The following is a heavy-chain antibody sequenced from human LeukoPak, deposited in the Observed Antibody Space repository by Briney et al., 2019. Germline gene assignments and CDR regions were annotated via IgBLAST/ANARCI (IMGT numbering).Heavy chain of an antibody. CDR1: GFTFDDYA. Sequence: GGSLGLSCAASGFTFDDYAMHWVRQAPGKGLEWVSGISWNSGSIGYADSVKGRFTISRDIAKNSLYLQMNSLRAEDTALYYCAKEPGEFGEPWGQGTLVTVSS. CDR2: ISWNSGSI. D-gene: IGHD3-10*01. J-gene: IGHJ4*02. V-gene: IGHV3-9*01. CDR3: AKEPGEFGEP.